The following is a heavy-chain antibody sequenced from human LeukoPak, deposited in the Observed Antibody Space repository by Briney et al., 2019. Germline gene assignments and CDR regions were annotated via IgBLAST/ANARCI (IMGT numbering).Heavy chain of an antibody. D-gene: IGHD5-18*01. CDR1: GFTFDDYA. CDR2: ISWNSGSI. V-gene: IGHV3-9*01. Sequence: GGSLRLSCAASGFTFDDYAMHWVRQAPGKGLEWVSGISWNSGSIGYADSVKGRFTISRDNAKNSLYLQMNSLRAEDTALYYCAKDDPPSGHTAMALDYWGQGTLVTVSS. CDR3: AKDDPPSGHTAMALDY. J-gene: IGHJ4*02.